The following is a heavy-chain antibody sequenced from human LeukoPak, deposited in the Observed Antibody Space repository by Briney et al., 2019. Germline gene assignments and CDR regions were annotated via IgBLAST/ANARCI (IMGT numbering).Heavy chain of an antibody. CDR1: VYTFTGYY. CDR2: INPNSGGT. Sequence: ASVKVSCKASVYTFTGYYMHWVRQAPGQGLEWMGWINPNSGGTNYAQKFQGRVTMTRDTTISTAYMELSRLRSDDTAVYYCARDQLRIAAAGKGSLNDYWGQGTLVTVSS. CDR3: ARDQLRIAAAGKGSLNDY. V-gene: IGHV1-2*02. J-gene: IGHJ4*02. D-gene: IGHD6-13*01.